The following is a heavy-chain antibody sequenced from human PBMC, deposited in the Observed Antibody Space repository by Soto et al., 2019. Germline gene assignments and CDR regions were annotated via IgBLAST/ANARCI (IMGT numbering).Heavy chain of an antibody. D-gene: IGHD1-1*01. CDR1: GLTFSTYA. V-gene: IGHV3-23*01. J-gene: IGHJ6*02. CDR2: LANSGGSP. CDR3: AKLNGTTYYYYYYGVDV. Sequence: GGSLRLSCAASGLTFSTYAMAWVRQAPGKGLEWVAALANSGGSPYYADSVKGRFTISRDNSKNTVYLQMSSLGADDTAVYYCAKLNGTTYYYYYYGVDVWGQGTTVTVSS.